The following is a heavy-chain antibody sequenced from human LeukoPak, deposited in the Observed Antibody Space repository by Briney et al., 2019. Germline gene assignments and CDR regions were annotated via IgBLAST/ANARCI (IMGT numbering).Heavy chain of an antibody. Sequence: SETLSLTCTVSGASISSYYWSWFRRPPGKGLEWIAYIFPSGSINFNPSLKSRASISVDGSKNNFSLDLSSVTAADTAVYYCARRRDETATAAGYYHMDVWGKGTTVTASS. J-gene: IGHJ6*03. V-gene: IGHV4-4*09. CDR2: IFPSGSI. D-gene: IGHD3-22*01. CDR3: ARRRDETATAAGYYHMDV. CDR1: GASISSYY.